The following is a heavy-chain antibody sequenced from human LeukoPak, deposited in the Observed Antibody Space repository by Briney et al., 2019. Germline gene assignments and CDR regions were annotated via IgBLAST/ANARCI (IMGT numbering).Heavy chain of an antibody. Sequence: GRSLRLSCAASGFTFSSFWMYWVRQAPGKGLVGVSRINSDGGSTTYADSVKGRFTISRDNAKNTVYLQMNSLRAEDTAVYYCARRRERGASDAFAFWGQGTMVTVSS. D-gene: IGHD3-16*01. CDR1: GFTFSSFW. CDR2: INSDGGST. CDR3: ARRRERGASDAFAF. J-gene: IGHJ3*01. V-gene: IGHV3-74*01.